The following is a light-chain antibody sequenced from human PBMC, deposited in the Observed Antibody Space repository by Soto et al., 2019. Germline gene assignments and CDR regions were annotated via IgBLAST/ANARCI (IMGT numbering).Light chain of an antibody. CDR3: QQYNSYSVT. Sequence: DIPMTQSPSTLSASAGDRVTITCRASQSISSRLAWYQQKPGKAPKFLVYDASNLESGVPSRFSGSGSGTEFTLTISSLQPDDFATYYCQQYNSYSVTFGQGTKVDIK. CDR2: DAS. CDR1: QSISSR. V-gene: IGKV1-5*01. J-gene: IGKJ1*01.